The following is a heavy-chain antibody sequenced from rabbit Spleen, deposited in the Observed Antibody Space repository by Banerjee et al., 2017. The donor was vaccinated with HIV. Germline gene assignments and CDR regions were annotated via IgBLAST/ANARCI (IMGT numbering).Heavy chain of an antibody. CDR3: ARDTSSSFSSYGMDL. J-gene: IGHJ6*01. Sequence: QEQLEESGGDLVKPGASLTLTCTASGFSFSSSDYMCWVRQAPGKGLEWISCIAGSSGGFTYSATWAKGRFTISRTSSTTVTLQVTSLTVADTATYFCARDTSSSFSSYGMDLWGPGTLVTVS. CDR2: IAGSSGGFT. V-gene: IGHV1S45*01. D-gene: IGHD1-1*01. CDR1: GFSFSSSDY.